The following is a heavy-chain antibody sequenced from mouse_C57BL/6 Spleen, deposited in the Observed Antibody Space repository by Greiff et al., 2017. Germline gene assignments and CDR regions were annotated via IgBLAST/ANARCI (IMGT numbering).Heavy chain of an antibody. CDR1: GYTFTSYD. V-gene: IGHV1-85*01. Sequence: VQLKQSGPELVKPGASVKLSCKASGYTFTSYDINWVKQRPGQGLEWIGWIYPRDGSTKYNEKFKGKATLTVDTSSSTAYMELHSLTSEDSAVYFCARSQGLTGTFFDYWGQGTTLTVSS. CDR3: ARSQGLTGTFFDY. J-gene: IGHJ2*01. D-gene: IGHD4-1*01. CDR2: IYPRDGST.